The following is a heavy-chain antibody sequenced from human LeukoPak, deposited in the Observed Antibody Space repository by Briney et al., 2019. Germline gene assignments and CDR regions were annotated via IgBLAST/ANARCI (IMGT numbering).Heavy chain of an antibody. V-gene: IGHV3-33*01. J-gene: IGHJ6*02. D-gene: IGHD2-8*01. CDR3: ARGMGMDV. CDR1: GFAFSSYG. Sequence: GRSLRLSCAASGFAFSSYGMHWVRQAPGKGLEWVAVIWYDGSNKYYADSVKGRFTISRDNSKNTLYLHMNSLRAEDTAVYYCARGMGMDVWGQGTTVTVSS. CDR2: IWYDGSNK.